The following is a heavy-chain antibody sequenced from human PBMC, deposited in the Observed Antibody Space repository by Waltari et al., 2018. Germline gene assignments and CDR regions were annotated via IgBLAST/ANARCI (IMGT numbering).Heavy chain of an antibody. Sequence: QLQLQESGPGLVKPSETLSLTCTVSGGSISSSSYYWGWLRQPPGKGREWIGSIYYSGGTYYNPSLKSRVTISVDTSKNQFALKLSAVTAADTAVYYCARNRGFGDYFDYWGQGTLVTVSS. J-gene: IGHJ4*02. V-gene: IGHV4-39*01. CDR1: GGSISSSSYY. D-gene: IGHD3-10*01. CDR3: ARNRGFGDYFDY. CDR2: IYYSGGT.